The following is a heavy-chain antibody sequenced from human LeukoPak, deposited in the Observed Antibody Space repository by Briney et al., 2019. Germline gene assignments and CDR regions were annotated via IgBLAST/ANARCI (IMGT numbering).Heavy chain of an antibody. CDR3: ASYFNDFWSGYRDY. V-gene: IGHV4-39*01. CDR2: IYYSGST. J-gene: IGHJ4*02. CDR1: GGSISSGSYY. D-gene: IGHD3-3*01. Sequence: SETLSLTCTVSGGSISSGSYYWGWIRQPPGKGLEWIGSIYYSGSTYYNPSLKSRVTISVDTSKNQFSLKLSSVTAADTAVYYCASYFNDFWSGYRDYWGQGTLVTVSS.